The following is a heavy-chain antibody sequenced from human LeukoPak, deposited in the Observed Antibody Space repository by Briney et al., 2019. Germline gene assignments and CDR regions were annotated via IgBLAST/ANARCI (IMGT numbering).Heavy chain of an antibody. Sequence: ASVTVSFKASGYTFTSYGISWVRQAPGQGLEWMGWISAYNGNTNYAQKLQGRVTMTTDTSTSTAYMELRSLRSDDTAVDYCARDTPGGYDSSGYYSPDFDYWGQGTLVTVSS. CDR2: ISAYNGNT. CDR1: GYTFTSYG. J-gene: IGHJ4*02. D-gene: IGHD3-22*01. CDR3: ARDTPGGYDSSGYYSPDFDY. V-gene: IGHV1-18*01.